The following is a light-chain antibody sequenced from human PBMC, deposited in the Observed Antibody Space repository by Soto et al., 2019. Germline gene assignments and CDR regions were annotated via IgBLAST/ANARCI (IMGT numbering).Light chain of an antibody. J-gene: IGKJ1*01. CDR1: PSVSSSY. Sequence: ELVLTQSPGTLSLSPGERATLSCRASPSVSSSYLAWYQQKPGQAPRVLICGASSRATGNPDRCSGSGSRTDFALTFSKLEPEDISVYYCQEYAGYPTWTFGQGTKVEIK. CDR3: QEYAGYPTWT. CDR2: GAS. V-gene: IGKV3-20*01.